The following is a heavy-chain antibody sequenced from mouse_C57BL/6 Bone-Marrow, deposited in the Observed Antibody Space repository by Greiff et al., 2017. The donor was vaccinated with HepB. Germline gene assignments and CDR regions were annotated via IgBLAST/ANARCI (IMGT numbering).Heavy chain of an antibody. CDR1: GYTFTSYW. V-gene: IGHV1-55*01. CDR3: ARLDSSGYGEVFAY. D-gene: IGHD3-2*02. CDR2: IYPGSGST. Sequence: QVQLQQPGAELVKPGASVKMSCKASGYTFTSYWITWVKQRPGQGLEWIGDIYPGSGSTNYNEKFKSKATLHVDTSSSTAYMQLSSLTSEDSAVYYCARLDSSGYGEVFAYWGQGTLVTVAA. J-gene: IGHJ3*01.